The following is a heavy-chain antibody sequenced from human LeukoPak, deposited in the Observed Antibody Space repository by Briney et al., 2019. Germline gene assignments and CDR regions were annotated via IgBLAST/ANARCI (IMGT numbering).Heavy chain of an antibody. Sequence: SETLSLTCTVSGGSISSYYWSWIRQPPGKGLEWIGYIYCSGSTNYNPSLKSRVTISVDTSKNQFSLKLSSVTAADTAVYYCARTSSNMVANYFDYWGQGTLVTVSS. CDR1: GGSISSYY. D-gene: IGHD2-15*01. J-gene: IGHJ4*02. CDR2: IYCSGST. CDR3: ARTSSNMVANYFDY. V-gene: IGHV4-59*01.